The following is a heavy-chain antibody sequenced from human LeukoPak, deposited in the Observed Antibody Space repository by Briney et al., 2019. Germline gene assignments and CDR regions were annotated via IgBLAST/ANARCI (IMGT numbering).Heavy chain of an antibody. CDR2: IYYSGST. CDR3: ARAVKRSSWYNWFDP. D-gene: IGHD6-13*01. Sequence: SETLSLTCTVSGGSISSSSYYWGWIRQPPGKGLEWIGSIYYSGSTYYNPSLKSRVTISADTSKNQFSLKLSSVTAADTAVYYCARAVKRSSWYNWFDPWGQGTLVTVSS. V-gene: IGHV4-39*07. J-gene: IGHJ5*02. CDR1: GGSISSSSYY.